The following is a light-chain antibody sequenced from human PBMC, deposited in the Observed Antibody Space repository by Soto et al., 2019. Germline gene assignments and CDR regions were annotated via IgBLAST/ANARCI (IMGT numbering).Light chain of an antibody. Sequence: DIQMTQSPSTLSASVGDRVTITCRASQSISTSLAWYQQKPGQAPKVLIYKASSLESGVPSRFSGSGSGKEFTLTIISLQPDDFATYYCQHCDSYWTFGQGTKVEIK. CDR3: QHCDSYWT. CDR1: QSISTS. CDR2: KAS. V-gene: IGKV1-5*03. J-gene: IGKJ1*01.